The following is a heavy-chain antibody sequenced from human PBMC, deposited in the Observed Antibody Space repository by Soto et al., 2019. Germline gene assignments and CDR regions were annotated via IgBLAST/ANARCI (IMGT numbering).Heavy chain of an antibody. Sequence: GGSLRLSCAASGFTFSSYWMSWVRQAPGKGLEWVANIKQDGSEKYYVYSVKGRFTISRDNAKNSLYLQMNSLRAEDTAVYYCARDLEYSSSSVYYYMDVWGKGTTVTVSS. CDR1: GFTFSSYW. CDR3: ARDLEYSSSSVYYYMDV. CDR2: IKQDGSEK. V-gene: IGHV3-7*01. J-gene: IGHJ6*03. D-gene: IGHD6-6*01.